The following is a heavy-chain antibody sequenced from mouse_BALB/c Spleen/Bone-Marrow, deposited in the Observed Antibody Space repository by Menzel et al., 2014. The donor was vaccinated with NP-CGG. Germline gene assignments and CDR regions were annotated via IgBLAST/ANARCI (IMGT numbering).Heavy chain of an antibody. CDR3: ARDGNFAMDY. J-gene: IGHJ4*01. Sequence: EVKLVESGGGLVKPGGSLKLSCAVSGFTFSDYYMYWVRQNPEKRLEWVATINDGGSYTYYPDSVKGRFTISRDNAKNNLYLQMSSLKSEDTAMYHCARDGNFAMDYWGQGTSVTVSS. CDR1: GFTFSDYY. D-gene: IGHD2-1*01. CDR2: INDGGSYT. V-gene: IGHV5-4*02.